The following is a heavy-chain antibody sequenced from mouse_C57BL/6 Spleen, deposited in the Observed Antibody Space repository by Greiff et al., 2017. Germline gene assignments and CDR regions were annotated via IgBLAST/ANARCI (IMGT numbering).Heavy chain of an antibody. Sequence: EVQLQQSGPELVKPGASLTISCKASGYSFTGYYMNWVKQSPEKSLEWIGEINTSTGGTTYNQKFKAQATLTVDKATSTAYMQLKSLTSEDSAVYYCARLLRYYFDYWGQGTTLTVSS. CDR2: INTSTGGT. CDR3: ARLLRYYFDY. D-gene: IGHD1-1*01. J-gene: IGHJ2*01. V-gene: IGHV1-42*01. CDR1: GYSFTGYY.